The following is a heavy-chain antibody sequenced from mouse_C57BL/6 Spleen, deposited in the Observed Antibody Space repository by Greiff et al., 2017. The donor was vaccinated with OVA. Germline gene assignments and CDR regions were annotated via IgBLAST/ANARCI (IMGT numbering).Heavy chain of an antibody. J-gene: IGHJ2*01. V-gene: IGHV1-69*01. CDR3: ARKLRQDFDY. D-gene: IGHD1-2*01. CDR2: IDPSDSHT. CDR1: GYTFTSYW. Sequence: QVQLQQPGAELVMPGASVKLSCKASGYTFTSYWMRWVKQRPGQGLEWIGEIDPSDSHTNYNQKFKGKSTLTVDKSSSTAYMQLSSLTTEDSAVYYWARKLRQDFDYWGQGTTLTVSS.